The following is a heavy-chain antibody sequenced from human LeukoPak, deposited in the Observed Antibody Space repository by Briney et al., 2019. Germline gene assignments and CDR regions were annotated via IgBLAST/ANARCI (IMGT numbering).Heavy chain of an antibody. CDR2: ISDSGANT. CDR1: GFTFSTYA. Sequence: GGSLRLSCAASGFTFSTYAMTWVRQAPGKGLEWVSLISDSGANTYYADSVKGRFTISRDNSKNTLSLQMNSLRAEDTAVYYCAKDVRVGGGGMDVWGQGTTVTVSS. D-gene: IGHD1-26*01. V-gene: IGHV3-23*01. CDR3: AKDVRVGGGGMDV. J-gene: IGHJ6*02.